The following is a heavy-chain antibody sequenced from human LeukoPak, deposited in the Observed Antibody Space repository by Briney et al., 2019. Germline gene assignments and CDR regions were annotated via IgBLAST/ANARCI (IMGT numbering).Heavy chain of an antibody. J-gene: IGHJ3*02. V-gene: IGHV6-1*01. CDR2: AYYRSKWIN. D-gene: IGHD3-10*01. CDR1: GDSVSSNSAA. Sequence: SQTLSLTCAISGDSVSSNSAAWNWIRQSPSRGLEWLGRAYYRSKWINGYAVSVKSRITVNPDTSKNQFSLQLSSVTPEDTAGYFCARGFGYGFDIWGQGTMVTVSS. CDR3: ARGFGYGFDI.